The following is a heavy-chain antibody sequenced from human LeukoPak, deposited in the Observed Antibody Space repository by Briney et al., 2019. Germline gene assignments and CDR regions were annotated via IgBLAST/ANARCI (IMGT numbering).Heavy chain of an antibody. Sequence: ASVKVSCKASGYTFTSYGISWVRQAPGQGLEWMGWISAYNGNTNYAQKLQGRVTMTRDTSTSTVYMELSSLRSEDTAVYYCARDWSPGYYDSSGYSLTFDYWGQGTLVTVSS. CDR2: ISAYNGNT. CDR1: GYTFTSYG. V-gene: IGHV1-18*01. CDR3: ARDWSPGYYDSSGYSLTFDY. D-gene: IGHD3-22*01. J-gene: IGHJ4*02.